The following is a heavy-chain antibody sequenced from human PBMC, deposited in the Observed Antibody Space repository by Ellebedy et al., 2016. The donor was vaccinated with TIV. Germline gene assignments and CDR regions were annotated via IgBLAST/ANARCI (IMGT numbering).Heavy chain of an antibody. Sequence: GGSLRLSXAASGFTFSDYYMIWIRQAPGKGLEWVSFISGSSSYTNYAGSVKGRFIISRDNAKNSVFLQMTSLRGDDTAVYYCASLTDVWSGYKGLDPWGQGTLVTVSS. CDR3: ASLTDVWSGYKGLDP. V-gene: IGHV3-11*06. CDR1: GFTFSDYY. CDR2: ISGSSSYT. J-gene: IGHJ5*02. D-gene: IGHD3-3*01.